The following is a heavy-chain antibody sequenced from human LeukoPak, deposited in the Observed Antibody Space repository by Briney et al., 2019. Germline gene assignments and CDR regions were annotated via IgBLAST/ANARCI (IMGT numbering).Heavy chain of an antibody. CDR1: GYSFTNYW. D-gene: IGHD3-10*01. CDR2: LYPPDSDT. Sequence: GESLKISCKGSGYSFTNYWIAWVRQMPRKGLEWVGILYPPDSDTRYSPSFQGQVIISADKSISTAYLQWSSLKASDTAMYYCSRLRYYGSGSYGDYWGQGTLVTVSS. V-gene: IGHV5-51*01. CDR3: SRLRYYGSGSYGDY. J-gene: IGHJ4*02.